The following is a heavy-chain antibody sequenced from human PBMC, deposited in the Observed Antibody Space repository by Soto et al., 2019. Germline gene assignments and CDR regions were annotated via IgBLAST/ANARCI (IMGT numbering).Heavy chain of an antibody. CDR3: ATYTSGGGGRGY. CDR1: GASITRDH. Sequence: QVQLPESGPGLVTPSETLSLTCTVSGASITRDHWNWIRQPPGKGLEWIGEYSGSTNYNPSPKSRVTIAVDTSKNQFSLTLGSVTAADTAVYFCATYTSGGGGRGYWGQGTLVTVSS. J-gene: IGHJ4*02. CDR2: EYSGST. D-gene: IGHD6-19*01. V-gene: IGHV4-59*08.